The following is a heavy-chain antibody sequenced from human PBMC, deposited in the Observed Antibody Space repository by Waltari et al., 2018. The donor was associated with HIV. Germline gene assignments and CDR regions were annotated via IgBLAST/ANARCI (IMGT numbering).Heavy chain of an antibody. D-gene: IGHD2-21*01. Sequence: QLQLQESGPGLVKPSETLSLTCTVSGGSISSSSYYWGWIRQPPGKGLEWIGSIYYSGSTYYNPSLKGRVTISVDTSKNQFSLKLSSVTAADTAVYYCARGDWPRPMDYIDYWGQGTLVTVSS. V-gene: IGHV4-39*07. CDR3: ARGDWPRPMDYIDY. CDR1: GGSISSSSYY. CDR2: IYYSGST. J-gene: IGHJ4*02.